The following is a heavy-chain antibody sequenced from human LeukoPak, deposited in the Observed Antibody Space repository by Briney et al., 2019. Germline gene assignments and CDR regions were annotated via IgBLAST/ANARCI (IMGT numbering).Heavy chain of an antibody. CDR2: IIPIFGTA. J-gene: IGHJ4*02. D-gene: IGHD3-10*01. Sequence: ASGKVCCKASGATFISYAISWVRQPHGQGLEWMGGIIPIFGTANYAQKFQGRVTFTADESTSTDYMDLTTLRPKAAAVYYCASGRLNYGSGLDYWGQGTLVTVSS. CDR1: GATFISYA. CDR3: ASGRLNYGSGLDY. V-gene: IGHV1-69*01.